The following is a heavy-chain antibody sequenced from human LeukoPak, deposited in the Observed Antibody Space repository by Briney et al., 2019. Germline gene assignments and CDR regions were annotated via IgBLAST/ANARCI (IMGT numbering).Heavy chain of an antibody. V-gene: IGHV3-23*01. Sequence: HAGGSLRLSCAASGFTFSHFAMSWVRQAPGKGLEWVSTISAGAENTHYADSVKGRLTISRDNFKNTLYLQVNSLTAEDTAIYYCARDVGVTILNYWGQGTLVTVSS. J-gene: IGHJ4*02. CDR1: GFTFSHFA. D-gene: IGHD1-26*01. CDR3: ARDVGVTILNY. CDR2: ISAGAENT.